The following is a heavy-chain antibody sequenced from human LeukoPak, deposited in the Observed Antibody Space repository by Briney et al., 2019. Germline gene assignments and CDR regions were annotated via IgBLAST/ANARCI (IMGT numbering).Heavy chain of an antibody. Sequence: GESLKISCKGSGYSFTSYWIGWVRQMPGKGLEWMGIIYPGDSDTRYSPSFQGQVTISADKSISTAYLQWSSLKASDTAMYYCARLHDYGDYESYGYYFDYWGQGTLVTVSS. CDR2: IYPGDSDT. CDR1: GYSFTSYW. J-gene: IGHJ4*02. D-gene: IGHD4-17*01. V-gene: IGHV5-51*01. CDR3: ARLHDYGDYESYGYYFDY.